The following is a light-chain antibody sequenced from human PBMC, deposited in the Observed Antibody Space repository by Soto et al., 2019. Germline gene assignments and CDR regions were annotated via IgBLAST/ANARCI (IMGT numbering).Light chain of an antibody. J-gene: IGKJ5*01. CDR2: GAS. V-gene: IGKV3-15*01. CDR3: QQYDSSSAT. Sequence: EIVMTQSPATLSVSPGERATLSCRASQSVSSNLAWYQQKPGQAPRLLIYGASTRATGIPARFSGSGSGTDFTLTISRLEPEDFAVYYCQQYDSSSATFGRGTRLEI. CDR1: QSVSSN.